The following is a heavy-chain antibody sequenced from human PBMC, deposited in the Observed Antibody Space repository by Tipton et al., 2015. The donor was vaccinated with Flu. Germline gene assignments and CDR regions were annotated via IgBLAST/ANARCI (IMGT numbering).Heavy chain of an antibody. Sequence: TLSLTCTVSGGSISSGSYYWSWIRQPAGKGLEWIGRIYTSGSTNYNPSLKSRVTISVATSKNQFSLKLSSVTAADTAVYYCARLDRYFDLWGRGTLVTVSS. CDR1: GGSISSGSYY. D-gene: IGHD3-9*01. V-gene: IGHV4-61*02. J-gene: IGHJ2*01. CDR3: ARLDRYFDL. CDR2: IYTSGST.